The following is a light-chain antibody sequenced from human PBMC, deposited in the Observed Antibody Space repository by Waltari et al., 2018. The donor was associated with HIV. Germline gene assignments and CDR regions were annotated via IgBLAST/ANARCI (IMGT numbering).Light chain of an antibody. CDR2: DAS. CDR3: QHYRSSPPTYT. CDR1: QTVNNNF. V-gene: IGKV3-20*01. Sequence: DIVLSQSPATLSLSPGDRATLSCRASQTVNNNFLNWYQQKHGQSPRLLISDASARAAGIPDRFSASGSGTDFTLTINRLEPEDFAVYYCQHYRSSPPTYTFGQGTKLEMK. J-gene: IGKJ2*01.